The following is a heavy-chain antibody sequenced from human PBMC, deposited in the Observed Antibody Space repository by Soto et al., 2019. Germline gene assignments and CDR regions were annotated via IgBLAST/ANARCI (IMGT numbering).Heavy chain of an antibody. V-gene: IGHV3-49*03. Sequence: PGGSLRLSCTASGFTFGDYAMSWFRQAPGKGLEWVGFIRSKAYGGTTEYAASVKGRFTISRDDSKSIAYLQMNSLKTEDTAVYYCTGGYCSTTSCYGFRWGQGTLVTVSS. CDR3: TGGYCSTTSCYGFR. CDR2: IRSKAYGGTT. J-gene: IGHJ4*02. CDR1: GFTFGDYA. D-gene: IGHD2-2*01.